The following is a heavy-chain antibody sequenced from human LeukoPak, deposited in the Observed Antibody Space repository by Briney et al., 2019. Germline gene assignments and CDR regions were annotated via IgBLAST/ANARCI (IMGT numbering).Heavy chain of an antibody. CDR2: MYYSGST. Sequence: SETLSLTCSVSGDAITGSGYYWGWIRQPPGKGLEWIGSMYYSGSTYSNPSLKSRVTMSADTSKNQFSLKLSSVSAADTAVYYCARQYYDNTGYYYFDYWGQGTLVTVSS. J-gene: IGHJ4*02. V-gene: IGHV4-39*01. D-gene: IGHD3-22*01. CDR3: ARQYYDNTGYYYFDY. CDR1: GDAITGSGYY.